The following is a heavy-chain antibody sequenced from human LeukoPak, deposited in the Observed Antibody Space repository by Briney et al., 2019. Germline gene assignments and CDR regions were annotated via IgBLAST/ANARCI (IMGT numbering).Heavy chain of an antibody. D-gene: IGHD6-19*01. CDR2: MHTSGST. V-gene: IGHV4-4*07. CDR1: GGSISGYY. Sequence: SETLSLTCTVSGGSISGYYWNWIRQPAGKGLQWIGRMHTSGSTNYNPSLKSRITVSVDTSKNQFSLKLNSLTAADTAVYYCARDDGSGWYHYWGQGTLVTVSS. J-gene: IGHJ4*02. CDR3: ARDDGSGWYHY.